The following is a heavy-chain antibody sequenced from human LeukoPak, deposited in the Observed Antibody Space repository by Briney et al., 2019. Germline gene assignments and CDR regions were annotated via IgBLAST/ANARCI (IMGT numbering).Heavy chain of an antibody. D-gene: IGHD2-21*02. J-gene: IGHJ4*02. Sequence: NPSETLSLACTVSGGSISSYYWSWIRQPPGKGLEWIGYTYYSGSANYNPSLKSRVTMSVDTSKNQLSLRLSSVTAADTAVYYCARSGSKVMTAINFWGQGTLVTVSS. V-gene: IGHV4-59*01. CDR1: GGSISSYY. CDR3: ARSGSKVMTAINF. CDR2: TYYSGSA.